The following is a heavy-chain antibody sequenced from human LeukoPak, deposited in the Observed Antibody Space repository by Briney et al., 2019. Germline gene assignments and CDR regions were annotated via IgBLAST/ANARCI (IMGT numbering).Heavy chain of an antibody. CDR2: IYSDGSRT. D-gene: IGHD1-26*01. Sequence: GGSLRLSCAGSGFTLSSNWMHWVRQGPGKGLVWVSRIYSDGSRTNYADSVKGRFTISGDDAKNTLYLQMNSLRAEDTAVYYCARSGRGGAFDIWGQGTMVTVSS. J-gene: IGHJ3*02. V-gene: IGHV3-74*01. CDR1: GFTLSSNW. CDR3: ARSGRGGAFDI.